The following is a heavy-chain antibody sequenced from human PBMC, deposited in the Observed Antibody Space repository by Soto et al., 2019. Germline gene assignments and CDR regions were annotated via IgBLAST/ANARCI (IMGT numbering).Heavy chain of an antibody. Sequence: EVQLVDSGGGLVQPGGSLRLSCAASGFTFSSYWMSWVRQAPGKGLEWVANIKEDGSEKYYVDSVKGRFTISRDNAKNTLYPQTNSLRAEDTAVYYCVRDPDDSSYAFDIWGQGTMVTVSS. CDR2: IKEDGSEK. J-gene: IGHJ3*02. CDR3: VRDPDDSSYAFDI. CDR1: GFTFSSYW. V-gene: IGHV3-7*01. D-gene: IGHD3-3*01.